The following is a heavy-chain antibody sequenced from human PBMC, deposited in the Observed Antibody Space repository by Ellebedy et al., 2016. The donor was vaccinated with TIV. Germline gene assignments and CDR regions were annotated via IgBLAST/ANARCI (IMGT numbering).Heavy chain of an antibody. CDR2: ISADSGNT. CDR1: GYTFTSYG. J-gene: IGHJ6*02. Sequence: AASVKVSCKASGYTFTSYGISWVRQAPGQGLEWMGWISADSGNTNYAQNLQGRVTMTRDTSTSTAYMELRSLRSDDTAVYYCAVGGAGGYAYYGMDVWGQGTTVTVSS. D-gene: IGHD1-26*01. V-gene: IGHV1-18*01. CDR3: AVGGAGGYAYYGMDV.